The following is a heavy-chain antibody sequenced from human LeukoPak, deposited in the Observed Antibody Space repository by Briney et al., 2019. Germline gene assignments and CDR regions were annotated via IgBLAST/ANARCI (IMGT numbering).Heavy chain of an antibody. CDR1: GFPFSTFW. CDR3: AKGGGYEAQYYYYYLDV. Sequence: PGGSLRLSCAASGFPFSTFWMSWVRQAPGKGLEWVAKIKQDGSEKYYVDSVKGRFTISRDNSKNTLYLQMKSLRAEDTAVYYCAKGGGYEAQYYYYYLDVWGKGTTVTISS. V-gene: IGHV3-7*01. CDR2: IKQDGSEK. D-gene: IGHD5-12*01. J-gene: IGHJ6*03.